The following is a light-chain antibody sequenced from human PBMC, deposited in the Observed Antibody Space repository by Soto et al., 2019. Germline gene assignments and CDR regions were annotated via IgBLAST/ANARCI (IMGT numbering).Light chain of an antibody. CDR3: QQYGSLSWT. Sequence: EILMTQSPATLSVSPGERATLSCRASQSVSSKLAWYQQKPGQAPRLLIYDASTRATGIPARFSGSGSGTEFTLTISSLQSEDFAVYYCQQYGSLSWTFGQGTKVDIK. J-gene: IGKJ1*01. V-gene: IGKV3-15*01. CDR2: DAS. CDR1: QSVSSK.